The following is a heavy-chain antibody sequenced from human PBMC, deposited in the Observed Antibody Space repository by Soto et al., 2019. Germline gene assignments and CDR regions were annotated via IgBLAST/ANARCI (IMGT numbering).Heavy chain of an antibody. Sequence: EVQLVESGGGLVQPGGSLRLSCAASGFTFRSYWMHWVRQAPGKGLVWVSRINRDGNSTSYADSVKGRVTISRDTAKNTLYLQMNSLRAEDTAVYYCAREIVTTGEYYFDSWGLGTLVTVSS. V-gene: IGHV3-74*01. J-gene: IGHJ4*02. D-gene: IGHD1-1*01. CDR3: AREIVTTGEYYFDS. CDR2: INRDGNST. CDR1: GFTFRSYW.